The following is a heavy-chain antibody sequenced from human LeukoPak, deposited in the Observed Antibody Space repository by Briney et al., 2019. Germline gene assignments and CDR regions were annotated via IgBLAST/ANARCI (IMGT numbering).Heavy chain of an antibody. CDR3: ARVHYSGSGSYYPYYHYGMDV. V-gene: IGHV3-33*01. D-gene: IGHD3-10*01. CDR2: IWYDGNNK. Sequence: PGRSLRLSCAASGFTLSSYGMHWVRQAPGKGLEWVAVIWYDGNNKYYADSVKGRLTISRDNSKNTLYLQMNSLRAEDTAVYYCARVHYSGSGSYYPYYHYGMDVWGQGTTVTVSS. CDR1: GFTLSSYG. J-gene: IGHJ6*02.